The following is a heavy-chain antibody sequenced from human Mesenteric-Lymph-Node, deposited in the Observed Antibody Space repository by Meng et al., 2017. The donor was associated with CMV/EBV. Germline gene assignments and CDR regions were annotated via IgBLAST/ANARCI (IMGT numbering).Heavy chain of an antibody. CDR2: ISSSTSYL. Sequence: GESLKISCVASGFTFSDYRMNWVRQAPGKGLEWVSSISSSTSYLYYADSVKGRFTISRDNARNSLYLQMNSLRAEDTAVYYCAKDWSVLSEQQLGNPYYYYGLDVWGQGTTVTVSS. D-gene: IGHD6-13*01. V-gene: IGHV3-21*04. CDR3: AKDWSVLSEQQLGNPYYYYGLDV. J-gene: IGHJ6*02. CDR1: GFTFSDYR.